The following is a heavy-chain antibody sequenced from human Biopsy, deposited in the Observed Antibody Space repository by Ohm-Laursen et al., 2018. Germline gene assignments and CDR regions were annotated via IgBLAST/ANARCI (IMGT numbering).Heavy chain of an antibody. V-gene: IGHV4-59*01. J-gene: IGHJ2*01. CDR2: VYYTGST. D-gene: IGHD3-22*01. Sequence: GTLSLTCTVSGDSISSYYWSWIRQPPGKGLEWIGYVYYTGSTDCNPSLQSRVTISVDMSKNHFSLRLRSVTPADTAIYYCARDRGYYSDRTVPGYFDLWGRGTLVTVSS. CDR1: GDSISSYY. CDR3: ARDRGYYSDRTVPGYFDL.